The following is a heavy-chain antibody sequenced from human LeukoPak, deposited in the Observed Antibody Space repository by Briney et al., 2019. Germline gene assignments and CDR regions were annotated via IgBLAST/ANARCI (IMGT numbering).Heavy chain of an antibody. J-gene: IGHJ3*02. Sequence: SETLSLTCTVSGGSISSYYWSWIRQPPGKGLEWIGYIYYSGSTNYNPSLKSRVTISVDTSKNQFSLKLSSVTAADTAVYYCARLTGGHAFDIWGQGTMVTVSS. V-gene: IGHV4-59*08. CDR2: IYYSGST. CDR3: ARLTGGHAFDI. CDR1: GGSISSYY. D-gene: IGHD7-27*01.